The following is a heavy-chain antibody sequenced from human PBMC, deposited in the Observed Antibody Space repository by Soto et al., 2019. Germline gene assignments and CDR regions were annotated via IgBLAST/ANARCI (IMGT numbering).Heavy chain of an antibody. Sequence: QVQLQESGPGLVKPSQTLSLTCTVSGGSISSGGYYWSWIRQHPGKGLEWIGYIYYSGSTYYNPSLMSRVTISVDTSNTPVSLKLSSVTAADTAVYYCAREEIRGVDYYGMNVWGQGTTVTVSS. CDR3: AREEIRGVDYYGMNV. CDR2: IYYSGST. V-gene: IGHV4-31*03. CDR1: GGSISSGGYY. D-gene: IGHD3-10*01. J-gene: IGHJ6*02.